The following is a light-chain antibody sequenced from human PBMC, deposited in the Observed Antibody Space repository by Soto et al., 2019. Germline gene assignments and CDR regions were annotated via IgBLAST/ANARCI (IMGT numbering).Light chain of an antibody. CDR3: QQYGSSGT. J-gene: IGKJ1*01. Sequence: ESGLAQSPGTLSLSPGERATLYCRASQSVSNHYLAWYQQTPGQAPRLLIYGASNRATGIPDRFSGSGSGTDFTLTISRLEPEDFAVYYCQQYGSSGTFGQGTKVDIK. CDR2: GAS. V-gene: IGKV3-20*01. CDR1: QSVSNHY.